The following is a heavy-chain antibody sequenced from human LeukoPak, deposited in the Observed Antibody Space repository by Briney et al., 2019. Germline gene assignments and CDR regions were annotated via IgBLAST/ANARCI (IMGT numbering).Heavy chain of an antibody. V-gene: IGHV3-33*01. J-gene: IGHJ4*02. CDR2: IWYDGSNK. CDR3: ATGTTEYYFDY. Sequence: GGSLRLSCAASGFTFSSYGMHWVRQAPGKGLEWVAVIWYDGSNKYCADSVKGRFTISRDNSKNTLYLQMNSLRAEDTAVYYCATGTTEYYFDYWGQGTLVTVSS. D-gene: IGHD1-7*01. CDR1: GFTFSSYG.